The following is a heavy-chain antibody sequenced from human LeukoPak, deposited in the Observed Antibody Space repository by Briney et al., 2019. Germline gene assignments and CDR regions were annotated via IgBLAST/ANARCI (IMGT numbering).Heavy chain of an antibody. D-gene: IGHD5-18*01. CDR1: GFSFSSYI. J-gene: IGHJ4*02. CDR3: AKERYIYGQYYFDY. Sequence: QPGGSLRLSCVGSGFSFSSYIVSWVRQAPGKGLEWVSGMSGSGGHTYYADSVKGRFTISRDNARNTVYLQMNSLRVEDTAVYYCAKERYIYGQYYFDYWGRGTLVTVSS. CDR2: MSGSGGHT. V-gene: IGHV3-23*01.